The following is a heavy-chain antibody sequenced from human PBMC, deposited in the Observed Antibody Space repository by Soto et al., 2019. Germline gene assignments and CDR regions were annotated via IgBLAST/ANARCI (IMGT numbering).Heavy chain of an antibody. J-gene: IGHJ4*02. CDR2: IYYSGST. V-gene: IGHV4-31*03. CDR1: GGSISSGGHY. Sequence: QVQLQESGPGLVKPSQTLSLTCTVSGGSISSGGHYWSWIRQHPGKGLEWIGYIYYSGSTYYNPSLKSRVTISVDTSKNQFSLKLSSVTAADTAVYYCARSSTSANYFDYWGQGTLVTVSS. D-gene: IGHD2-2*01. CDR3: ARSSTSANYFDY.